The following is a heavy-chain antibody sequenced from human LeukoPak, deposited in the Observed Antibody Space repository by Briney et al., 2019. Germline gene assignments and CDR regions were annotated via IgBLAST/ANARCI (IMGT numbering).Heavy chain of an antibody. V-gene: IGHV4-30-4*01. Sequence: SETLSLTCTVSGGSISSGDYYWSWIRQPPGKGLEWIGYIYYSGSTYYNPSLKSRVTVSVDTSKNQFSLKLSSVTAADTAVYYCARARFVSYGYWYYFDYWGQGTLVTVSS. CDR1: GGSISSGDYY. J-gene: IGHJ4*02. CDR2: IYYSGST. CDR3: ARARFVSYGYWYYFDY. D-gene: IGHD5-18*01.